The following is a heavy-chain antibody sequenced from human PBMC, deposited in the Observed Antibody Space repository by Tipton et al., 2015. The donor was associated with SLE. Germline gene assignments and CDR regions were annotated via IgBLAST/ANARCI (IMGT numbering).Heavy chain of an antibody. J-gene: IGHJ4*02. CDR2: ISGSGGST. CDR3: ATDGYYFISGYFDY. V-gene: IGHV3-23*01. Sequence: GSLRLSCAASGFTFSSYAMSWVRQAPGKGLEWVSAISGSGGSTYYADSVKGRFTISRDNSKNTLYLQMNSLRAEDTAVYYCATDGYYFISGYFDYWGQGTLVTVSS. D-gene: IGHD3-10*01. CDR1: GFTFSSYA.